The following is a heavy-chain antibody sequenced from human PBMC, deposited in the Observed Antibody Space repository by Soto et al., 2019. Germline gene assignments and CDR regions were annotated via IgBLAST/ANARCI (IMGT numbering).Heavy chain of an antibody. J-gene: IGHJ6*02. V-gene: IGHV1-18*01. Sequence: QIQVVQSGPEVREPAASVEVSCKASGYTFARYAFSWVRQAPGQGPEWMGWISASNNNIHYAQKFEGRVTMFTDTSTNTAYMQLRSLTSDDTAFYYCARDRSTRDTGPTGMHIGGQGTSVTVSS. D-gene: IGHD5-18*01. CDR1: GYTFARYA. CDR3: ARDRSTRDTGPTGMHI. CDR2: ISASNNNI.